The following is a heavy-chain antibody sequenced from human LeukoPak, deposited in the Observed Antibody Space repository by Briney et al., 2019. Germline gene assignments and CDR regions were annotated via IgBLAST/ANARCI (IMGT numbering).Heavy chain of an antibody. J-gene: IGHJ6*03. CDR1: GSPLRSNA. V-gene: IGHV3-23*01. Sequence: PGGPLKLSCAASGSPLRSNAMSWFARPPGKGRKGFQVISGSGGSTYYADSVKGRFTISRDNSKNTLYLQMNSLRAEDTAVYYCARSELGYSYHYMDVWGKGTTVTVSS. D-gene: IGHD7-27*01. CDR3: ARSELGYSYHYMDV. CDR2: ISGSGGST.